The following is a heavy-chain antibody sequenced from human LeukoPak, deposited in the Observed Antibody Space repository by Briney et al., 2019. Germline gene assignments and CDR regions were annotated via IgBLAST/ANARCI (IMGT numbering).Heavy chain of an antibody. CDR3: ARDKKSGESSEIDY. D-gene: IGHD3-10*01. CDR1: GFTFSNYW. Sequence: PGGSLRLSCPASGFTFSNYWVHWVRQAPGKGLAWVSRINRDGSTTKYADSVKGRFTDSRDNAKNTLNLQMNSLRAEDTAVYYCARDKKSGESSEIDYWGQGTLVTVSS. J-gene: IGHJ4*02. V-gene: IGHV3-74*03. CDR2: INRDGSTT.